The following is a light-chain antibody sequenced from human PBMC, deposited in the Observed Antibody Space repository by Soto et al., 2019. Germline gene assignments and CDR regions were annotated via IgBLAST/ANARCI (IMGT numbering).Light chain of an antibody. CDR1: QNVRGY. CDR2: DAS. J-gene: IGKJ5*01. Sequence: EIMLSQSPVTLSLSPGERATLSCRASQNVRGYLAWYQQKPGQAPRLLIYDASNRATGIPARFSGSGSGTDFTLTISSLEPEDFAVYYCQQRSNWPPITFGQGALLAIK. V-gene: IGKV3-11*01. CDR3: QQRSNWPPIT.